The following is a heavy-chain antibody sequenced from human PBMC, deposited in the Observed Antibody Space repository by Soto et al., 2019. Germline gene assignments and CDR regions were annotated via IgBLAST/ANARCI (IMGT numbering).Heavy chain of an antibody. CDR3: ARDQSWHDIDLWFDP. CDR1: GYSFTSHY. Sequence: ASVKVSCKAIGYSFTSHYMHWVRQAPGQGLEWMGTIYPGGVNIGYAQKFKGRVTMTKDTSTSTVYMELNSLTSEDTAVYYCARDQSWHDIDLWFDPWGQGPLVTVS. V-gene: IGHV1-46*03. CDR2: IYPGGVNI. D-gene: IGHD1-1*01. J-gene: IGHJ5*02.